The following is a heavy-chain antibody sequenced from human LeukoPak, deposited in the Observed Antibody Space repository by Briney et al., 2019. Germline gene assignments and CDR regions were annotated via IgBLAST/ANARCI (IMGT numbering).Heavy chain of an antibody. V-gene: IGHV1-3*01. CDR3: ARQRGAIYSKPYNWFDP. D-gene: IGHD5-18*01. CDR1: GYTFTSYA. CDR2: INAGNGNT. J-gene: IGHJ5*02. Sequence: ASVKVSCKASGYTFTSYAMHWVRQAPGQRLEWMGWINAGNGNTKYSQKFQGRVTITRDTSASTAYMELSSLRSEDTAVYYCARQRGAIYSKPYNWFDPWGQGTLVTVSS.